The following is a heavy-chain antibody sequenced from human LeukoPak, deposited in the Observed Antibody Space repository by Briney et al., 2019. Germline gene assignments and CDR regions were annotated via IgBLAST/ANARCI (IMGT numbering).Heavy chain of an antibody. V-gene: IGHV3-23*01. CDR1: GFSFSNYD. CDR2: ISTTGGYT. D-gene: IGHD5-24*01. CDR3: AKKPATIKFPFDI. Sequence: GGSLRLSCVGPGFSFSNYDMGWVRQTPGKGLEWVSAISTTGGYTEDADSVKGRFTISGDNSQNTLFLQMHSLRAEDTAVYYCAKKPATIKFPFDIWGQGTLVTVS. J-gene: IGHJ4*02.